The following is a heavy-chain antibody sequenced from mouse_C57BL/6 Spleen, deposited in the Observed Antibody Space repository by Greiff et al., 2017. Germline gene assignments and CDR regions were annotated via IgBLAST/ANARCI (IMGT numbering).Heavy chain of an antibody. J-gene: IGHJ4*01. CDR2: IWTGGGT. Sequence: QVQLKESGPSLVAPSQSLSITCTVSGFSLTSYAISWVRQPPGKGLEWLGVIWTGGGTNYNSALKSRLSISKDNSKSQVFLKMNSLQTDDTARYYCARKKGPYDEGEDYAMDYWGQGTSVTVSS. D-gene: IGHD2-12*01. CDR3: ARKKGPYDEGEDYAMDY. CDR1: GFSLTSYA. V-gene: IGHV2-9-1*01.